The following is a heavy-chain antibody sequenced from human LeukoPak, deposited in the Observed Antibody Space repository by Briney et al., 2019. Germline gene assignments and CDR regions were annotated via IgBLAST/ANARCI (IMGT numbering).Heavy chain of an antibody. J-gene: IGHJ6*02. CDR1: GFTFSSYV. CDR3: ARMYYDFWSGYNGYYYYYGMDV. Sequence: GGSLRLSCAASGFTFSSYVMHWVRQAPGKGLEWVADISYDGSNKYYADSVKGRFTISRDNSKNTLYLQMNSLRAEDAAVYYCARMYYDFWSGYNGYYYYYGMDVWGQGTTVTVSS. D-gene: IGHD3-3*01. CDR2: ISYDGSNK. V-gene: IGHV3-30*03.